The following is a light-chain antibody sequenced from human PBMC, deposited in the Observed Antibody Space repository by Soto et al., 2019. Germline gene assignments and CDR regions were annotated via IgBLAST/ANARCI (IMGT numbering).Light chain of an antibody. CDR2: GAS. CDR1: QTVSNNH. Sequence: EIVLTQSPCTLSLSLGERATVSCRAIQTVSNNHLAWYRQKPGQTPRHLIYGASSRATGIPDRFSGIGSGTDFTLTISRLEPEDFAVYCCHQYGRSSQTFGHRTTV. J-gene: IGKJ1*01. V-gene: IGKV3-20*01. CDR3: HQYGRSSQT.